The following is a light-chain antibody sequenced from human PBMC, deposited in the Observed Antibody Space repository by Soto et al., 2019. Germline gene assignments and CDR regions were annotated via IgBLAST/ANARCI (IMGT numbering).Light chain of an antibody. CDR1: ESISSNY. CDR2: GTF. CDR3: QHYGSSPYT. V-gene: IGKV3-20*01. J-gene: IGKJ2*01. Sequence: EIVMTQSPGTLSLSPGERATLSCRASESISSNYLAWYQQKPGQAPRLLIYGTFNRATGIPDRFSGSGSGTDFTLTISRLEPEDFAVYFCQHYGSSPYTFGQGTKLEI.